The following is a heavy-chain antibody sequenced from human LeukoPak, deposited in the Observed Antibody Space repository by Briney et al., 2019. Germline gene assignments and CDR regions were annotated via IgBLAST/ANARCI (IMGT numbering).Heavy chain of an antibody. J-gene: IGHJ3*02. CDR1: GASLRGSY. Sequence: KPSETLSLTCAVQGASLRGSYWSWIRQPPGKGLQWIGQIDHSGSTHSIPSLKSRVTISVDTSRNQFSLKLTSVTAADAAVYYCAKSAKRLAPDAFDIWGQGTMVTVSS. CDR3: AKSAKRLAPDAFDI. V-gene: IGHV4-34*01. CDR2: IDHSGST.